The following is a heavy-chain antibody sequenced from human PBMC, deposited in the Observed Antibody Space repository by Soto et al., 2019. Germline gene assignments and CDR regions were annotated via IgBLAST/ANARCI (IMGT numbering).Heavy chain of an antibody. J-gene: IGHJ6*02. CDR1: GGSISSEYFH. Sequence: PSETLSLTCAVSGGSISSEYFHWTWIRQSPGKGLEWIGYIHYTGSIMYNPSFKSRLTMAVDTTKNQFSLQLTSVTAADTAVYFCAREDDGGDRDYYGLDVWGQGTTVTGSS. D-gene: IGHD2-21*02. CDR3: AREDDGGDRDYYGLDV. V-gene: IGHV4-30-4*08. CDR2: IHYTGSI.